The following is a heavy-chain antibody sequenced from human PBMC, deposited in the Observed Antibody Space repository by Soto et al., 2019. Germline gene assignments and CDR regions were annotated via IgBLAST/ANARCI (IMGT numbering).Heavy chain of an antibody. CDR2: IYWDDDK. CDR1: GFSLTTTHMG. D-gene: IGHD4-17*01. Sequence: QITLKESGPPLVRPAQTLTLTCAFSGFSLTTTHMGVAWIRQPPGKALEWLALIYWDDDKRYSPSLKNRLAISKDTSRNRVVLTITNMNPEDTGTYFCAHAGDYDLLSFDHWGPGTLVTVPS. J-gene: IGHJ4*02. CDR3: AHAGDYDLLSFDH. V-gene: IGHV2-5*02.